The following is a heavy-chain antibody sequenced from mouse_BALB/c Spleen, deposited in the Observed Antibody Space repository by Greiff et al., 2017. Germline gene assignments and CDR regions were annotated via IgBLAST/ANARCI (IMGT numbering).Heavy chain of an antibody. CDR3: ARGYYGSSYDLDY. CDR2: IDPANGNT. Sequence: EVQLQQSGAELVKPGASVKLSCTASGFNIKDTYMHWVKQRPEQGLEWIGRIDPANGNTKYDPKFQGKATITADTSSNTAYLQLSSLTSEDTAVYYCARGYYGSSYDLDYWGQGTTLTVSS. D-gene: IGHD1-1*01. V-gene: IGHV14-3*02. CDR1: GFNIKDTY. J-gene: IGHJ2*01.